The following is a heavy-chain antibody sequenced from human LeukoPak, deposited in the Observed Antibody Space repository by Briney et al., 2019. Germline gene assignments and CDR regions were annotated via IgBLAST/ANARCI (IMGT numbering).Heavy chain of an antibody. V-gene: IGHV4-39*07. CDR3: ARDSPRGYNIGPFDY. CDR1: GVSIDSSDYD. Sequence: PSETLSLTCTVSGVSIDSSDYDWGWIRHPPGKGLEWLGSINYSGTTYKNPSLNNPVPISVDTSKNQFSLKLSSVTAADTAVYYCARDSPRGYNIGPFDYWGQGTLVTVSS. CDR2: INYSGTT. J-gene: IGHJ4*02. D-gene: IGHD2/OR15-2a*01.